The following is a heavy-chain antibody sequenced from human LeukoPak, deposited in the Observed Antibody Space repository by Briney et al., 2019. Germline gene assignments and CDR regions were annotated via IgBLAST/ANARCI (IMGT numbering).Heavy chain of an antibody. CDR1: GFTFSSYA. D-gene: IGHD3-10*01. V-gene: IGHV3-66*01. CDR2: IYSGGST. J-gene: IGHJ4*02. CDR3: AKGVWFGELFRNGFDY. Sequence: GGSLRLSCAASGFTFSSYAMSWVRQASGKGLEWVSVIYSGGSTYYADSVKGRFTISRDNSKNTLYLQMNSLRAEDTAVYYCAKGVWFGELFRNGFDYWGQGTLVTVSS.